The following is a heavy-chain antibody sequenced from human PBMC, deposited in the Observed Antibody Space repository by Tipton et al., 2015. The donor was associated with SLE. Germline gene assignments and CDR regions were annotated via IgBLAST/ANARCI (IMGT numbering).Heavy chain of an antibody. J-gene: IGHJ6*03. CDR1: GGSISSGSYY. CDR3: ARAIAYQQLAPMDV. Sequence: TLSLTCTVSGGSISSGSYYWSWIRQPAGKGLEWIGRIYTSGSTNYNPSLKSRFTISVDTSKNQFSLKLSSVTAADTAVYYCARAIAYQQLAPMDVWGKGTTVTVSS. D-gene: IGHD6-13*01. CDR2: IYTSGST. V-gene: IGHV4-61*02.